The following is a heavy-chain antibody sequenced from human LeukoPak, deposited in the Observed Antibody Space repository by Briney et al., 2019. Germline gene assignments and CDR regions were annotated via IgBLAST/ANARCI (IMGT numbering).Heavy chain of an antibody. D-gene: IGHD5/OR15-5a*01. CDR1: GFTFRSYG. CDR3: AKGRAYGVFDAFDV. CDR2: ISYDGSNQ. V-gene: IGHV3-30*18. J-gene: IGHJ3*01. Sequence: GGSLRLSCAASGFTFRSYGMHWVRQAPGKGLEWVAVISYDGSNQYYADSVKGRFTISRDSSKSTLYLQMNSLRVEDTAIYYCAKGRAYGVFDAFDVWGQGTMVTVSS.